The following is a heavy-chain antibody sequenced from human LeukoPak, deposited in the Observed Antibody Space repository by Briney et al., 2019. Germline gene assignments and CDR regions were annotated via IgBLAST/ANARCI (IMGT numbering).Heavy chain of an antibody. D-gene: IGHD3-9*01. V-gene: IGHV3-30*18. Sequence: GGSLRLSCAASGFTFSSYGMHWVRQAPGKGLEWVAVISYDGSNKYYADSVKGRFTISRDNSKNTLYLQMNSLRAEDTAVYYCAKDLNRLRYFDWLLYVQRPHARYPEPSQHWGQGTLVTVSS. CDR2: ISYDGSNK. J-gene: IGHJ1*01. CDR3: AKDLNRLRYFDWLLYVQRPHARYPEPSQH. CDR1: GFTFSSYG.